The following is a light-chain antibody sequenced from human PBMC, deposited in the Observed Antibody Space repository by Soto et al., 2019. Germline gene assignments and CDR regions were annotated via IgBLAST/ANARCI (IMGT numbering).Light chain of an antibody. CDR2: GAS. CDR1: QSVSSND. V-gene: IGKV3-20*01. CDR3: QQYGSSPRT. Sequence: DIVLTQSPGTLSLSPGERATLSCRASQSVSSNDLAWYQQKPGQAPRLLIYGASNRATGIPDRFSGSGSGTDFTLTVSRLEPEDFAVYYCQQYGSSPRTFGQGTKVDIK. J-gene: IGKJ1*01.